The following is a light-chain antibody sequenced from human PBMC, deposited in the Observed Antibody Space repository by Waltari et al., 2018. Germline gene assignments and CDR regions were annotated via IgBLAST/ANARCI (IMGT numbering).Light chain of an antibody. CDR1: PTNNNNF. V-gene: IGKV3-20*01. CDR3: QQYDGSILT. J-gene: IGKJ4*01. CDR2: GAS. Sequence: SSRASPTNNNNFVVRNQQKPGQAPRRLIHGASSRATGFPDRFSGSGYGTDFTLTISRLEPEDVAVYYCQQYDGSILTFGGGTKVEI.